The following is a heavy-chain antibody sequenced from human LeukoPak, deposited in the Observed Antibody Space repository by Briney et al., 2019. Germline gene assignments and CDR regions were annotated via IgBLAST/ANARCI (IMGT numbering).Heavy chain of an antibody. D-gene: IGHD4-23*01. J-gene: IGHJ4*02. CDR2: INHSGGT. Sequence: SETLSLTCTVSGGSISSSSYYWGWIRQPPGKGLEWIGEINHSGGTNYNPSLKSRVTISVDTSKNQFSLKLSSVTAADTAVYYCARLAVDDDFDYWGQGTLVTVSS. CDR3: ARLAVDDDFDY. CDR1: GGSISSSSYY. V-gene: IGHV4-39*07.